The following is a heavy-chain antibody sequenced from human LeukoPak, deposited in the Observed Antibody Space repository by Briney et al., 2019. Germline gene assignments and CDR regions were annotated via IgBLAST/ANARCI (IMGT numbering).Heavy chain of an antibody. D-gene: IGHD5-18*01. CDR3: ARVDTAMATVFDY. V-gene: IGHV3-23*01. J-gene: IGHJ4*02. CDR2: ISGSGGGT. CDR1: GFTFSSYA. Sequence: GGSLRLSCAASGFTFSSYAMSWVRQAPGKGLEWVSAISGSGGGTYYADSVKGRFTISRDNSKNTLYLQMNSLRAEDTAVYYCARVDTAMATVFDYWGQGTLVTVSS.